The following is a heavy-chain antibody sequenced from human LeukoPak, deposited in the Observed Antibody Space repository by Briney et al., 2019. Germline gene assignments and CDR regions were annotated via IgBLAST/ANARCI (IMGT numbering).Heavy chain of an antibody. D-gene: IGHD2-15*01. Sequence: PGGSLRLSCQASGFTFTNYAMSWVRQAPGTGLEWVSSINPDGGSFFADSVKGRFTISRDDSRSVVYLQMNSLSAEDTAVYYCARSGVATCHYWGQGILVTVSS. V-gene: IGHV3-23*01. CDR2: INPDGGS. J-gene: IGHJ4*02. CDR3: ARSGVATCHY. CDR1: GFTFTNYA.